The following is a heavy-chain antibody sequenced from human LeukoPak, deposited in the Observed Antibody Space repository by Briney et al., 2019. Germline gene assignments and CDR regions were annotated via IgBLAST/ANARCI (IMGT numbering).Heavy chain of an antibody. CDR3: ARQGYSSGFYYFDY. CDR1: GASISSNY. CDR2: IYYSGST. D-gene: IGHD6-19*01. V-gene: IGHV4-59*01. J-gene: IGHJ4*02. Sequence: SETLSLTCTVSGASISSNYWSWIRQPPGKGLEWIGYIYYSGSTNYNPSLKSRVTISVDTSKNLFSLKLNSVAAADTAVYYCARQGYSSGFYYFDYWGQGTLVTVSS.